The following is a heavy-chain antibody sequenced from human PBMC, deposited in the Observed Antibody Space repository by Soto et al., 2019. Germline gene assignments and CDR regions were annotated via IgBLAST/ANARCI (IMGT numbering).Heavy chain of an antibody. CDR3: GRGGSDSPMAPGY. D-gene: IGHD5-18*01. Sequence: GGSLRLSCAASGFTFSSYWMHWVRQAPGKGLVRVSRINPDGSATNYADSVKGRFTISRDNAKNTLYLQMNSLRAEDTAVFYCGRGGSDSPMAPGYWGQGTLVTVSS. V-gene: IGHV3-74*01. CDR2: INPDGSAT. CDR1: GFTFSSYW. J-gene: IGHJ4*02.